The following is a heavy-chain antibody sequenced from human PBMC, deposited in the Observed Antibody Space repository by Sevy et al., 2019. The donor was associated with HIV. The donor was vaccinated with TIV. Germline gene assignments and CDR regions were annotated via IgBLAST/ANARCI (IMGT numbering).Heavy chain of an antibody. CDR2: ISDSSSYI. CDR3: ARLTPTPELELPCYYYYGMDV. Sequence: GGSLRLSCAASGFTFSSYCLSWVRQAPGKGLEWVSSISDSSSYIYYADSVKGRFTISRDNARNSLYLQMSSLRAEDTAVYYCARLTPTPELELPCYYYYGMDVWGQGTTVTVSS. J-gene: IGHJ6*02. V-gene: IGHV3-21*01. CDR1: GFTFSSYC. D-gene: IGHD1-7*01.